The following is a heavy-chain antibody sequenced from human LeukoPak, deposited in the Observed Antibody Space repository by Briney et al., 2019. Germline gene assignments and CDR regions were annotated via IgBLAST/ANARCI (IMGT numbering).Heavy chain of an antibody. J-gene: IGHJ4*02. Sequence: GGSLRLSCAASGFTFSSYAMHWVRQAPGKGLEYVSAIGSNGGSTYYANSVKGRFTISRDNSKNTLYLQMGSLRAEDMAVYYCARDLNYGDYGDYWGQGTLVTVSS. CDR2: IGSNGGST. CDR1: GFTFSSYA. CDR3: ARDLNYGDYGDY. D-gene: IGHD4-17*01. V-gene: IGHV3-64*01.